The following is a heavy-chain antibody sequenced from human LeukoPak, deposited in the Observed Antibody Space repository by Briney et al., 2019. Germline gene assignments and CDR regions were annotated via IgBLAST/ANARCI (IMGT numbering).Heavy chain of an antibody. V-gene: IGHV1-18*01. CDR1: GYTFTIYG. D-gene: IGHD3-9*01. J-gene: IGHJ6*03. Sequence: ASVKVSCKASGYTFTIYGISWVRQAPGQRGEGMGWISAYNGNTNYAQKLQGRVTLTTDTSTSTAYMELRSLRSDDTAVYYCARLTGYHYYSYYMDVWGKGTTVTISS. CDR2: ISAYNGNT. CDR3: ARLTGYHYYSYYMDV.